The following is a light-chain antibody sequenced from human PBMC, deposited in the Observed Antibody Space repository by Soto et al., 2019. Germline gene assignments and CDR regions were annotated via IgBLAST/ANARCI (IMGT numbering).Light chain of an antibody. V-gene: IGKV3-11*01. Sequence: EVVLTQSPATLSLSPGERASLSCRASQNVNNYLSWYQQKPGQAPRLLIYDASNRATGIPARFSGSGSGTDFTLTISSLAPDDFAVYYCQQRTNSLITFGQGTRLEIE. CDR2: DAS. J-gene: IGKJ5*01. CDR1: QNVNNY. CDR3: QQRTNSLIT.